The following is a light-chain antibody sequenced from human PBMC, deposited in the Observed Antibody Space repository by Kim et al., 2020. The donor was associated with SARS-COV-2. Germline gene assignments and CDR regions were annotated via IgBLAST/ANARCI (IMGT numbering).Light chain of an antibody. V-gene: IGKV3-15*01. Sequence: LSVSPGERATLSGRASQSVSSNLAWYQQKPGQAPRLLIYGASTRATGIPARFSGSGSGTEFTLTISSLQSEDFAVYYCQQYNNWYIFGQGTKLEIK. CDR3: QQYNNWYI. J-gene: IGKJ2*01. CDR1: QSVSSN. CDR2: GAS.